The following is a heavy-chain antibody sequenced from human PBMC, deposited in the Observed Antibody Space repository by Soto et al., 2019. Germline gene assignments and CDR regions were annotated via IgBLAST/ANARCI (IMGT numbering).Heavy chain of an antibody. CDR1: GGSISSGGYY. CDR2: IYYSGST. V-gene: IGHV4-31*03. Sequence: PSETLAITCTISGGSISSGGYYWSWIRQHPGKGLEWIGCIYYSGSTYYNPSLKSRVTISVDTSKNQFSLKLSSVTAADTAVYYCARFLAASSSVFGFDYWGQGTMVTVSS. D-gene: IGHD6-13*01. J-gene: IGHJ4*02. CDR3: ARFLAASSSVFGFDY.